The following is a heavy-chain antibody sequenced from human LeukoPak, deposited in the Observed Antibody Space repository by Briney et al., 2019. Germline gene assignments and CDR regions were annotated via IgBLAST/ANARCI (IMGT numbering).Heavy chain of an antibody. D-gene: IGHD3-10*01. CDR1: GGSISSSSFY. V-gene: IGHV4-39*01. J-gene: IGHJ5*02. CDR2: ISYSGST. CDR3: ARHGWNFHSGTYYTLDP. Sequence: SETLSLTCSVSGGSISSSSFYWGWIRQPPGKGLEWIGSISYSGSTYYNPSLKSRVTISVDTSKNQFSLRLNSVTAADTAMYYCARHGWNFHSGTYYTLDPWGQGTLVTVSS.